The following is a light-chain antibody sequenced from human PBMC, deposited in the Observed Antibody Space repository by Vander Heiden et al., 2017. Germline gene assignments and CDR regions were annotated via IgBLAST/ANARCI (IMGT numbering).Light chain of an antibody. V-gene: IGKV4-1*01. Sequence: DIAITPSPDSLAVSLGERATINFKSSQSVLSSSNNKDYLAWYQQKPGQPPKLLFYWASTRESGVPDRFSGSGSGTDFTLTISSLQAEDVAVYYCQQYYNVPFTFGPGTKVDIK. CDR2: WAS. J-gene: IGKJ3*01. CDR3: QQYYNVPFT. CDR1: QSVLSSSNNKDY.